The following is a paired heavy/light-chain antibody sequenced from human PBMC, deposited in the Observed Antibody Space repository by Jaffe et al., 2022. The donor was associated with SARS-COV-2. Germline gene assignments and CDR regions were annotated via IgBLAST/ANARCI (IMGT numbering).Light chain of an antibody. CDR1: QGIGSY. J-gene: IGKJ4*01. Sequence: DIQMTQSPSSLSPSVGDRVTISCRASQGIGSYLAWYQQKPGRVPRLLIYAASTLQSGVPSRFSGSGSGTDFTLTISSLQPEDVATYYCQKYNTAPLTFGGGTKVEL. CDR3: QKYNTAPLT. CDR2: AAS. V-gene: IGKV1-27*01.
Heavy chain of an antibody. Sequence: EVQLVESGGGLVKPGGSLRLSCAASGFTFSNYGMDWVRQAPGKGLEWVSYITSGSTYIYYEDSVKGRFTISRDNAKNSLYLQMDSLRAEDTAVYYCARAPGPGLSYSSYYVDVWGKGTTVTVSS. CDR2: ITSGSTYI. J-gene: IGHJ6*03. CDR3: ARAPGPGLSYSSYYVDV. V-gene: IGHV3-21*01. D-gene: IGHD3-10*01. CDR1: GFTFSNYG.